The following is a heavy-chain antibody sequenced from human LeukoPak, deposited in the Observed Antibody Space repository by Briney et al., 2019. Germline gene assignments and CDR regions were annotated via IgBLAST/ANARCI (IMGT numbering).Heavy chain of an antibody. CDR2: IYYSGST. J-gene: IGHJ5*02. V-gene: IGHV4-59*08. CDR3: ARHAYGSGSPNWFDP. Sequence: SETLSLTCTVSGGSISSYYWSWIRQPPGKGLEWIGYIYYSGSTNYNPSLKSRVTISVDTSKNQFSLKLNSVTAADTAVYYCARHAYGSGSPNWFDPWGQGALVTVSS. D-gene: IGHD3-10*01. CDR1: GGSISSYY.